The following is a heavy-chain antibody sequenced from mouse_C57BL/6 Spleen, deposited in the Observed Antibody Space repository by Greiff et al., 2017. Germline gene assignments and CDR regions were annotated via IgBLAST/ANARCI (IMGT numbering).Heavy chain of an antibody. Sequence: VQLQQPGAELVKPGASVKLSCKASGYTFTSYWMQWVKQRPGQGLEWIGEIDPSDSYTNYNQKFKGKATLTVDTSSSTAYMQLSSLTSEDSAVYYCARRDDYDDYAMDYWGQGTSVTVSS. CDR3: ARRDDYDDYAMDY. J-gene: IGHJ4*01. CDR1: GYTFTSYW. D-gene: IGHD2-4*01. CDR2: IDPSDSYT. V-gene: IGHV1-50*01.